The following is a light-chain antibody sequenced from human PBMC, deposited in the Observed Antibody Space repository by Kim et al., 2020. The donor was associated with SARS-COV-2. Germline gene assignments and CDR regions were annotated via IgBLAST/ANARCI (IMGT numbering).Light chain of an antibody. V-gene: IGKV1-17*01. J-gene: IGKJ1*01. Sequence: ASLGDRVTITCRASQGIRSDLVWYQQKPGRAPTRLIYGASTLESGVPSMFSGSVSGTEFTLTISSLQPEDFATYYCLQHHAYPRTFGQGTQVDIK. CDR1: QGIRSD. CDR2: GAS. CDR3: LQHHAYPRT.